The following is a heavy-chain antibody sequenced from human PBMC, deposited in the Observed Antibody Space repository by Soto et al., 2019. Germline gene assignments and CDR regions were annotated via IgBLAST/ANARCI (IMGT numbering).Heavy chain of an antibody. CDR1: GFNFNRFE. CDR2: ISSRSTSI. V-gene: IGHV3-48*03. CDR3: ASAPGYFDTYEEVDSFYI. D-gene: IGHD3-22*01. J-gene: IGHJ3*02. Sequence: EVQLVESGGGLIHPGGSLRLSCTASGFNFNRFEMNWVRQAPGRGLEWVSYISSRSTSIYYADSVKGRFTISRDNAKNSLYLQMNRLRSEDTATYYWASAPGYFDTYEEVDSFYIWGRWTLITVS.